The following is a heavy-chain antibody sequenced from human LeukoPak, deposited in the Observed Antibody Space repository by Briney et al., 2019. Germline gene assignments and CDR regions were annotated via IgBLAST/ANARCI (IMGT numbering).Heavy chain of an antibody. Sequence: GGSLRLSCATSGFNFDRYTIHWVRQAPGKGLEWVSLAGWAGGTTLYSDSVRGRFTISRDSGRKSVYLQMNSLTTDDTAFYFCAKELDTMFFDYWGQGALVTVSS. CDR1: GFNFDRYT. CDR3: AKELDTMFFDY. V-gene: IGHV3-43*01. D-gene: IGHD3-10*02. J-gene: IGHJ4*02. CDR2: AGWAGGTT.